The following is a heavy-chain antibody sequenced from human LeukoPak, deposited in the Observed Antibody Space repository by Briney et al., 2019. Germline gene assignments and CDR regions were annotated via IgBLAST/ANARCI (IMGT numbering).Heavy chain of an antibody. CDR1: GFTFSSYG. V-gene: IGHV3-33*01. Sequence: GGSLRLSCAASGFTFSSYGMHWVRRAPGKGLEWVAVIWYDGSNKYYADSVKGRFTISRDNSKNTLYLQMNSLRAEDTAVYYCARDPRYFDWLPPDAFDIWGQGTMVTVSS. CDR2: IWYDGSNK. CDR3: ARDPRYFDWLPPDAFDI. D-gene: IGHD3-9*01. J-gene: IGHJ3*02.